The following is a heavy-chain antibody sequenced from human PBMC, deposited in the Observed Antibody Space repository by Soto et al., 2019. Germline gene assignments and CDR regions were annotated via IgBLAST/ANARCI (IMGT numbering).Heavy chain of an antibody. D-gene: IGHD3-3*02. CDR3: TTYSFTSSAPHLWP. V-gene: IGHV3-15*01. J-gene: IGHJ5*02. CDR1: GFTFSNAY. CDR2: IKSKTDGGTT. Sequence: GGSLRLSCAASGFTFSNAYMSWVRQAPGKGLEYIGHIKSKTDGGTTDCAAPVQGRFTISRDESKNTLDLQMNSLKTEDTAVYYCTTYSFTSSAPHLWPWGQGTLVTVSS.